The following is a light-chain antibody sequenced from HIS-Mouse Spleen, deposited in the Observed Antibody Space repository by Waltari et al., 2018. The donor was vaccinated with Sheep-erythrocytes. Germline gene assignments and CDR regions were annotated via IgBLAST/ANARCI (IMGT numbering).Light chain of an antibody. CDR1: DVGGYNY. J-gene: IGKJ2*01. Sequence: PASVSGSPGQSITISCTGTSSDVGGYNYVSWYQQKPGQAPRLLIYDASNRATGIPARFSGSGSGTDFTLTISSLEPEDFAVYDCQQRSNWYTFGQGTKLEIK. CDR3: QQRSNWYT. V-gene: IGKV3-11*01. CDR2: DAS.